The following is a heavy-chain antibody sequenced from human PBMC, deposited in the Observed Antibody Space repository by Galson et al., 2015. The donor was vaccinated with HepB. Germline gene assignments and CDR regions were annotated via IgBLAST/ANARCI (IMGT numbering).Heavy chain of an antibody. V-gene: IGHV3-9*01. CDR2: ISWNSGSI. CDR1: GFTFDDYA. D-gene: IGHD3-22*01. Sequence: SLRLSCAASGFTFDDYAMHWVRQAPGKGLEWVSGISWNSGSIGYAGSVKGRFTISRDNAKNSLYLQMNSLRAEDTALYYCAKAYTTSYDSRRAGAFDIWGQGTMVTVSS. CDR3: AKAYTTSYDSRRAGAFDI. J-gene: IGHJ3*02.